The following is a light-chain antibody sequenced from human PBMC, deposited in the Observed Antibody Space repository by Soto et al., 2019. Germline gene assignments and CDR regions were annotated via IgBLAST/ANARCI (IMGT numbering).Light chain of an antibody. CDR2: EVS. CDR1: SSDVGGYNY. CDR3: SSYISSNPLDVL. Sequence: QSALTQPASVSGSPGQSITISCTGTSSDVGGYNYVSWYQQHPGKAPKLMIYEVSNRPSGISNRFSGSKSGNTASLTISGLQAEDEADYYCSSYISSNPLDVLFGGGTKLTVL. V-gene: IGLV2-14*01. J-gene: IGLJ2*01.